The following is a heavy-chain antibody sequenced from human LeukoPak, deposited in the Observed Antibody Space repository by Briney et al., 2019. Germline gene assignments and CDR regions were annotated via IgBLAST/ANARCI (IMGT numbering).Heavy chain of an antibody. D-gene: IGHD3-10*01. CDR2: IWYDGSNK. Sequence: GGSLRLSCAASGFTFSSYGMHWVRQAPGKGLEWVAVIWYDGSNKYYADSVKGRFTISRDNSKNTLYLQMNSLRAEDTAVFYCARRGSGSYYNRMDVWGKGTTVTVSS. CDR1: GFTFSSYG. CDR3: ARRGSGSYYNRMDV. V-gene: IGHV3-33*01. J-gene: IGHJ6*04.